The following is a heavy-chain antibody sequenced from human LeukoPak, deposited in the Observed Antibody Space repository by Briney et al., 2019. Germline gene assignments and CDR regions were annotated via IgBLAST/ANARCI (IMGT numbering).Heavy chain of an antibody. V-gene: IGHV3-23*01. CDR3: ASRPAYYYYGMDV. Sequence: GRSRRLSCAASGFSFSSYTMSWVRQAPGEWLGWDSSVSGSGGSTYYADSVKGRSTIARDNSKNTLYLQMDSLRAEDTAVYYCASRPAYYYYGMDVWGKGTTVTGSS. CDR2: VSGSGGST. J-gene: IGHJ6*04. CDR1: GFSFSSYT.